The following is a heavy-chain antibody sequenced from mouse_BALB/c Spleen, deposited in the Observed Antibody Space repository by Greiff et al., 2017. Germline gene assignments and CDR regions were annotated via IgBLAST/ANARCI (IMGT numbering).Heavy chain of an antibody. CDR3: ARILYGNSFAY. D-gene: IGHD2-1*01. V-gene: IGHV5-6-5*01. Sequence: EVQGVESGGGLVKPGGSLKLSCAASGFTFSSYAMSWVRQTPEKRLEWVASISSGGSTYYPDSVKGRFTISRDNARNILYLQMSSLRSEDTAMYYCARILYGNSFAYWGQGTLVTVSA. J-gene: IGHJ3*01. CDR1: GFTFSSYA. CDR2: ISSGGST.